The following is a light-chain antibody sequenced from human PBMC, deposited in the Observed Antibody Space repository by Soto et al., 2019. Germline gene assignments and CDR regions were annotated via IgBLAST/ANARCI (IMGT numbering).Light chain of an antibody. CDR1: QSINNKY. V-gene: IGKV3-20*01. J-gene: IGKJ1*01. CDR3: QLYSGSPWT. Sequence: EIVLTQSPGTLSLSPGERATLSCRASQSINNKYLAWYQQEPGQTPRLLIHGVSIRATGIPDRFSGNGSGTDFTLTISRLEPEDFAVYYCQLYSGSPWTFGQGTKVEIK. CDR2: GVS.